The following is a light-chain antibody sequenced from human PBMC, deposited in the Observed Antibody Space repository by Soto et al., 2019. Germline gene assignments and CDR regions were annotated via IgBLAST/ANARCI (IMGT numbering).Light chain of an antibody. CDR3: QQYNNWPRT. Sequence: EIVMTQSPATLSVSPGERATLSCRASQSVSSNLAWYQQRPGQAPRLLIYDASTRATSIPARFSGSGSGTDFTLTIRGLQSEDFAVYYCQQYNNWPRTFGQGTKVEVK. J-gene: IGKJ1*01. V-gene: IGKV3-15*01. CDR2: DAS. CDR1: QSVSSN.